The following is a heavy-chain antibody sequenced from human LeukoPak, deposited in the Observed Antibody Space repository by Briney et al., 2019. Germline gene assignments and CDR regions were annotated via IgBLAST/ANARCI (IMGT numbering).Heavy chain of an antibody. J-gene: IGHJ3*02. CDR1: GFTFSSYE. V-gene: IGHV3-15*01. Sequence: GGSLRLSCAASGFTFSSYEMNWVRQAPGKGLEWVGRIKSKTDGGTTDYAAPVKGRFTISRDDSKNTLYLQMNSLKTEDTAVYYCTTSPTYYYGSGSYSDAFDIWGQGTMVTVSS. CDR2: IKSKTDGGTT. D-gene: IGHD3-10*01. CDR3: TTSPTYYYGSGSYSDAFDI.